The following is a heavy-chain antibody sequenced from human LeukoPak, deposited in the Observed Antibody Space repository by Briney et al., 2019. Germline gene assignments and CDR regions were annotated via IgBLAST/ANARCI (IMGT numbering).Heavy chain of an antibody. V-gene: IGHV3-7*01. J-gene: IGHJ4*02. Sequence: PGGSLRLSCAASGFTFSNYWMNWVRQAPGKGLEWVANIKQDESEKYYVDSVKGRFTISRDNAKNSLYLQMNSLRAEDTAVYYCARDDLGDYWGQGTLVTVSS. CDR2: IKQDESEK. CDR1: GFTFSNYW. CDR3: ARDDLGDY.